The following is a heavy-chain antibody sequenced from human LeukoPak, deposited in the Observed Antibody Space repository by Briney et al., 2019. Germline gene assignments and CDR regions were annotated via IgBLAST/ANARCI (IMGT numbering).Heavy chain of an antibody. Sequence: SETLSLTCTVSGYSISSGYYWGWIRQPPGKGLEWIGSIYHSGSTYYNPSLKSRVTISVDTSKNQFSLKLSSVTAADTAVYYCARSPDCGGDCLPYYFDYWGQGTLVTVSS. J-gene: IGHJ4*02. D-gene: IGHD2-21*02. V-gene: IGHV4-38-2*02. CDR2: IYHSGST. CDR1: GYSISSGYY. CDR3: ARSPDCGGDCLPYYFDY.